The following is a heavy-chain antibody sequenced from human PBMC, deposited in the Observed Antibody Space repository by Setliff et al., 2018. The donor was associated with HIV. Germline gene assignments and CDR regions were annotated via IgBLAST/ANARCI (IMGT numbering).Heavy chain of an antibody. D-gene: IGHD3-16*01. CDR3: ATDGA. J-gene: IGHJ5*02. CDR2: VNNDGSST. V-gene: IGHV3-74*01. CDR1: GLTFSRHW. Sequence: GGSLRLSCAASGLTFSRHWMHWVRQAPGKGLVWVSRVNNDGSSTTYADSVRGRFAISRDNTKNTVYLQINSLRAEDTAVYYCATDGAWGQGTLVTVSS.